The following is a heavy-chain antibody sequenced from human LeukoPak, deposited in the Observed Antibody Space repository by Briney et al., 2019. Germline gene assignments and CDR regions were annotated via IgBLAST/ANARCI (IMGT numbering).Heavy chain of an antibody. D-gene: IGHD1-20*01. CDR2: INHSGST. J-gene: IGHJ3*02. CDR3: ARGAISITGTPIDAFDI. CDR1: GGSISSYY. Sequence: ASETLSLTCTFSGGSISSYYWSWIRRPPGKGLEWIGEINHSGSTNYNPSLKSRVTISVDTSKNQFSLKLSSVTAADTAVYYCARGAISITGTPIDAFDIWGQGTMVTVSS. V-gene: IGHV4-34*01.